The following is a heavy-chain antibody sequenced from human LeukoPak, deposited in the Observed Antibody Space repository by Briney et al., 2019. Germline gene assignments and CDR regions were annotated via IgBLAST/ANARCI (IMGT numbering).Heavy chain of an antibody. CDR2: SSGSGGST. CDR3: AQEHFDTSGYYSRFDN. Sequence: GGSLRLSCAAAGFTFPRHAMSWVRQAPGKGLEWVASSSGSGGSTHSADSVKGRFTISRDNSHNTVYLHMNSLRADDTAVYYCAQEHFDTSGYYSRFDNWGREILVTVSS. CDR1: GFTFPRHA. V-gene: IGHV3-23*01. J-gene: IGHJ4*02. D-gene: IGHD3-22*01.